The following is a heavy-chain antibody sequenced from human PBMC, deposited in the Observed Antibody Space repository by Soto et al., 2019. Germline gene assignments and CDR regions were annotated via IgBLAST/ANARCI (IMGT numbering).Heavy chain of an antibody. V-gene: IGHV1-46*01. CDR3: ARGGYCSGGSCPPAY. Sequence: ASVKVSCKASGYTFTSYYMHWVRQAPGQGLEWMGIINPSGGSTSYAQKFRGRVTMTSDTSTSTAYMELSSLRSEDTAVYYCARGGYCSGGSCPPAYWGQGTLVTVSS. J-gene: IGHJ4*02. CDR1: GYTFTSYY. D-gene: IGHD2-15*01. CDR2: INPSGGST.